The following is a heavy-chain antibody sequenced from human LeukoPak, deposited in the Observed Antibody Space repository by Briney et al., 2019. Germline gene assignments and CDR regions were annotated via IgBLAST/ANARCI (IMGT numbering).Heavy chain of an antibody. CDR1: GFTFSHYG. V-gene: IGHV3-33*01. J-gene: IGHJ4*02. CDR3: ASPGIAAAGTLDY. Sequence: PGGSLRLSCAASGFTFSHYGMHWVRQAPGKGPEWVAVIWYDGSDKYYADSVKGRFTISRDNSKSTLDLQMNSLRAEDTAVYYCASPGIAAAGTLDYWGQGTLVTVSS. CDR2: IWYDGSDK. D-gene: IGHD6-13*01.